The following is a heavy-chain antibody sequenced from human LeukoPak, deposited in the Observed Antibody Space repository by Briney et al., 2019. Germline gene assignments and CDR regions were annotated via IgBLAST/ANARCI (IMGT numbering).Heavy chain of an antibody. V-gene: IGHV1-18*01. CDR1: GYTFTSYE. CDR3: ARHSSGWSFYFDY. J-gene: IGHJ4*02. CDR2: ISAYNGNT. Sequence: ASVKVSCKASGYTFTSYEISWVRQAPGQGLEGMEWISAYNGNTNYAQNLQGRVTMTTDTSTSTAYMELRSLRSDDTAVYYCARHSSGWSFYFDYWGQGTLVTVSS. D-gene: IGHD6-19*01.